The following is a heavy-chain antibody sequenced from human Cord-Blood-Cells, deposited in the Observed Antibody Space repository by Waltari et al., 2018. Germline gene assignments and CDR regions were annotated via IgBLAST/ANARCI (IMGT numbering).Heavy chain of an antibody. V-gene: IGHV4-38-2*01. CDR2: IYHSGST. Sequence: QVQLQESGPGLVKPSETLSLTCAVSGYSISSGYYWGWIRQPPGKGLEWFGSIYHSGSTYYNPSLRSRVTIAVDTSKTQFSLRLSSVPAADTAVYYCARATPKAAAASYPDYWGQGTLVTVSS. D-gene: IGHD6-13*01. CDR1: GYSISSGYY. J-gene: IGHJ4*02. CDR3: ARATPKAAAASYPDY.